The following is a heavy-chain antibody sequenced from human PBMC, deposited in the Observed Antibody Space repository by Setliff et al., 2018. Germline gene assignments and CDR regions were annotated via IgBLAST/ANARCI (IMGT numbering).Heavy chain of an antibody. V-gene: IGHV1-18*01. CDR2: ISAYNGNT. CDR1: GYTFTSYG. CDR3: ARGAVLGVVNNYYYGMDV. J-gene: IGHJ6*02. D-gene: IGHD3-3*01. Sequence: GASVKVSCKASGYTFTSYGISWVRQAPGQGLEWMGWISAYNGNTNYAQKVQGRVTMTTDTSASTAYMELRSLRSEDTAFYYCARGAVLGVVNNYYYGMDVWGQGTTVTVSS.